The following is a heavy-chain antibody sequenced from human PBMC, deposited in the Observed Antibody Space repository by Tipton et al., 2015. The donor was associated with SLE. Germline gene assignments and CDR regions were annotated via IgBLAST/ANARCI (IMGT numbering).Heavy chain of an antibody. D-gene: IGHD1-26*01. V-gene: IGHV4-34*01. Sequence: TLSLICAVYGGSFSGYYWSWIRQPPGKGLEWIGEINHSGSTNYNPSLKSRVTISVDTSKNQFSLKLTSVTAADTAVYYCARAEVGPTSNYHYYDMDVWGQGTTVTVSS. CDR3: ARAEVGPTSNYHYYDMDV. CDR1: GGSFSGYY. CDR2: INHSGST. J-gene: IGHJ6*02.